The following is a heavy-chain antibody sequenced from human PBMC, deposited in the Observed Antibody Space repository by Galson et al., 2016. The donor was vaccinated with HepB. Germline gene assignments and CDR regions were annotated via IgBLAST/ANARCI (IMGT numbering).Heavy chain of an antibody. CDR2: IGGSGGDT. Sequence: SLRLSCAASGFTLSNYMMNWVRQAPGKGLEWVSAIGGSGGDTYYADSVKGRFTISRDNSKNTLYLHINSLRAEDTAVYYCARRYDTPGYYYIDFWGQGTLVTVSS. D-gene: IGHD3-22*01. J-gene: IGHJ4*02. CDR1: GFTLSNYM. CDR3: ARRYDTPGYYYIDF. V-gene: IGHV3-23*01.